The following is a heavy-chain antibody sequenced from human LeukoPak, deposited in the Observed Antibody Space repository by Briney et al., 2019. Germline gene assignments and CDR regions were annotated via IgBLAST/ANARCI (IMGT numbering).Heavy chain of an antibody. J-gene: IGHJ4*02. CDR2: IGGRDGST. D-gene: IGHD3-22*01. V-gene: IGHV3-23*01. Sequence: GGSLRLSCAASGFTFSSYGMSWVRQAPGKGLEWVSAIGGRDGSTYYADSVKGRFTISRDNSKNTLYLQMNSLRAEDTAVYYCAKDPLYYYDSSGYYWGQGTLVTVSS. CDR1: GFTFSSYG. CDR3: AKDPLYYYDSSGYY.